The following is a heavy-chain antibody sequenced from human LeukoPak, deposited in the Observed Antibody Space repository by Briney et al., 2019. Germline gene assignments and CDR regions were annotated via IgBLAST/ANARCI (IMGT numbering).Heavy chain of an antibody. CDR1: GFTFSSYG. Sequence: PGGSLRLSCAASGFTFSSYGMHWVRQAPGKGLEWVAVISYDGSNKYYADSVKGRFTISRDNSKNTLYLQMNSLRAEDTALYYCAKGYTTGWYDFDYWGQGTLVTVSS. CDR3: AKGYTTGWYDFDY. CDR2: ISYDGSNK. V-gene: IGHV3-30*18. J-gene: IGHJ4*02. D-gene: IGHD6-19*01.